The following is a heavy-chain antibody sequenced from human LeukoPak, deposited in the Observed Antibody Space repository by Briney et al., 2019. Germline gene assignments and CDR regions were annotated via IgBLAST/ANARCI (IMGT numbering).Heavy chain of an antibody. Sequence: SVKVSCKASGYTFTSYDISWVRQAPGQGLEWMGGIIPIFGTANYAQKFQGRVTITADKSTSTAYMELSSLRSEDTAVYYCARTIVGATSGPYYYYMDVWGKGTTVTVSS. J-gene: IGHJ6*03. CDR1: GYTFTSYD. CDR2: IIPIFGTA. V-gene: IGHV1-69*06. D-gene: IGHD1-26*01. CDR3: ARTIVGATSGPYYYYMDV.